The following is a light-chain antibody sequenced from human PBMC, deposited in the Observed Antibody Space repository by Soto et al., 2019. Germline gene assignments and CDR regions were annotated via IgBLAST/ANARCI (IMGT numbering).Light chain of an antibody. Sequence: QSVLTQPPSASGTPGQRVTISCSGSSSNIGSNSVNWYQQLPATAPQLLIYTNNQRPSGFPDRFSGSKSGTSASLAISYLLSEYGADYYCSAWDDSLNGVVFGGGTKVNVL. CDR1: SSNIGSNS. CDR3: SAWDDSLNGVV. J-gene: IGLJ2*01. CDR2: TNN. V-gene: IGLV1-44*01.